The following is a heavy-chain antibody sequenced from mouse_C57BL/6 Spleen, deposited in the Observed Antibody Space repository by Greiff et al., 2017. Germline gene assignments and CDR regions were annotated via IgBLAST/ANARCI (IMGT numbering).Heavy chain of an antibody. CDR1: GYSFTGYC. D-gene: IGHD2-4*01. J-gene: IGHJ3*01. V-gene: IGHV1-42*01. CDR3: ARHYEN. Sequence: EVQLQQSGPELVKPGASVKISCKASGYSFTGYCMNWVKQSPGKSLEWIGEINPSTGGTTYTPTFKAKATLTVDKSSSTAYMQLTGLTAEEYAVSYCARHYENWGQGTLVTVSA. CDR2: INPSTGGT.